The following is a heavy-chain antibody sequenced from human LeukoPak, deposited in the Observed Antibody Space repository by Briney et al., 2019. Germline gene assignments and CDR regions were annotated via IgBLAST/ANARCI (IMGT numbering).Heavy chain of an antibody. V-gene: IGHV3-11*01. D-gene: IGHD1-26*01. CDR3: ARDGLRGSLYF. J-gene: IGHJ4*02. Sequence: GGPRGLSCEASGFTFNDYNISWTRQAPGKGLKWLSYINIGGTDIHYADSVKGRFTISRDNAKKSLYLEMNNLRAEDTAVYYCARDGLRGSLYFWGQGTLVTVSS. CDR1: GFTFNDYN. CDR2: INIGGTDI.